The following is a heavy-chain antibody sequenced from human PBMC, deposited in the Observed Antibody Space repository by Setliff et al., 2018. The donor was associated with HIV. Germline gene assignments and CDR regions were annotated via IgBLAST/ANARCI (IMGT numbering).Heavy chain of an antibody. V-gene: IGHV1-18*01. Sequence: ASVKVSCKASGYDFTAYAISWVRQAPGQGLEWMGRIGGDNANIKFAQSFQGRVTMTTDTSTNTAYMELSSLRSADTAVYYCARADTMVRGVKRGGYYFDYWGQGTLVTVSS. CDR1: GYDFTAYA. D-gene: IGHD3-10*01. CDR2: IGGDNANI. J-gene: IGHJ4*02. CDR3: ARADTMVRGVKRGGYYFDY.